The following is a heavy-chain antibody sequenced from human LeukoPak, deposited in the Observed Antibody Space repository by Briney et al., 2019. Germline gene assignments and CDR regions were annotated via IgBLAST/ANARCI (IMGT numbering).Heavy chain of an antibody. Sequence: GGSLRLSCAASGFTFSSYAMHWVRQAPGKGLEGVAVISYDGSNKYYADSVKGRFTISRDNSKNTLYLQMNSLRAEDTAVYYCAKDRIASPPQGRFDPWGQGTLVTVSS. CDR1: GFTFSSYA. D-gene: IGHD6-6*01. J-gene: IGHJ5*02. CDR3: AKDRIASPPQGRFDP. V-gene: IGHV3-30-3*01. CDR2: ISYDGSNK.